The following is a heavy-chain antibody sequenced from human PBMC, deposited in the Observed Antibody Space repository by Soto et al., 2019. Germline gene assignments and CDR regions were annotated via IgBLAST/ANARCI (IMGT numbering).Heavy chain of an antibody. V-gene: IGHV2-5*02. J-gene: IGHJ4*02. Sequence: QITLKESGPTLVKPTQTLTLTCTFSGFSLSTSGVGVGWIRQPPGKALEWLALIYWDDDKRYSPSLKSRLTITKDTSKNQVVLTMTNMDHVDTATYYCAASRGVIVRYWGQGTLVSVSS. CDR1: GFSLSTSGVG. D-gene: IGHD1-26*01. CDR3: AASRGVIVRY. CDR2: IYWDDDK.